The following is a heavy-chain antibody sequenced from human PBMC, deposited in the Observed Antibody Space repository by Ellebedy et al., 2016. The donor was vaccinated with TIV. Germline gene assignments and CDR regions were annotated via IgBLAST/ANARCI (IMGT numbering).Heavy chain of an antibody. V-gene: IGHV3-30*18. CDR1: GFTFSSYG. CDR2: ISYDGSNK. D-gene: IGHD2-2*01. Sequence: GESLKISXAASGFTFSSYGMHWVRQAPGKGLEWVAVISYDGSNKYYADSVKGRFTISRDNSKNTLYLQMNSLRAEDTAVYYCAKALVVPAANRYYYDYGMDVWGQGTTVTVSS. J-gene: IGHJ6*02. CDR3: AKALVVPAANRYYYDYGMDV.